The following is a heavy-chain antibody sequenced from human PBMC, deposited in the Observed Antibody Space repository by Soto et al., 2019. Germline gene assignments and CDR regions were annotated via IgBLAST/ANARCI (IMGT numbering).Heavy chain of an antibody. Sequence: GGSLRLSCAASGFTFSSYGMHWVRQAPGKGLEWVAVIWYDGSNKYYADSVKGRFTISRDTSKNTLYLQMNSLRAKDTAVYYCAREPSPYCSGGSYYLLDYFDYWGQGTLVTVSS. CDR2: IWYDGSNK. CDR1: GFTFSSYG. J-gene: IGHJ4*02. CDR3: AREPSPYCSGGSYYLLDYFDY. V-gene: IGHV3-33*01. D-gene: IGHD2-15*01.